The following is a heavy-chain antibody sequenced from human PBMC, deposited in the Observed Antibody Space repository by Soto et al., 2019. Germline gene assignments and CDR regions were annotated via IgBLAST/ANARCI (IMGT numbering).Heavy chain of an antibody. V-gene: IGHV4-59*08. CDR1: GGSISSYY. D-gene: IGHD3-3*01. J-gene: IGHJ4*02. CDR2: IYYSGST. Sequence: SETLSLTCTVSGGSISSYYWSWIRQPPGKGLEWIGYIYYSGSTNYNPSLKSRVTISVDTSKNQFSLKLSSVTAADPAVYYCARQERWGVDYDFWSGYYDYWGQGTLVTVSS. CDR3: ARQERWGVDYDFWSGYYDY.